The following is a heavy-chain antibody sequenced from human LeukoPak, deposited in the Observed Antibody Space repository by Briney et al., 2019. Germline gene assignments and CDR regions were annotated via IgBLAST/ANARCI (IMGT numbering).Heavy chain of an antibody. CDR2: IVVGSGNT. J-gene: IGHJ5*02. CDR3: GAGGGGVLDP. Sequence: KISCKGSGYSFTSYWIGWVRQARGQRLEWIGWIVVGSGNTNYAQKFQERVTITRDMSTSTAYMELSSLRSEDTAVYYCGAGGGGVLDPWGQGTLVTVSS. V-gene: IGHV1-58*02. D-gene: IGHD3-16*01. CDR1: GYSFTSYW.